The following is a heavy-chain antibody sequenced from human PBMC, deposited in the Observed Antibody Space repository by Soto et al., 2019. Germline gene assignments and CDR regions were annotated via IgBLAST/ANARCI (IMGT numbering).Heavy chain of an antibody. CDR1: GYTLTSNA. D-gene: IGHD1-26*01. J-gene: IGHJ4*02. CDR2: INAGNGNT. CDR3: ARQHSGSYYFDY. V-gene: IGHV1-3*01. Sequence: SVKLSCKDSGYTLTSNAMHWVRQAPGQRLEWVGWINAGNGNTKYSQKFQGRVTITRDNAKNSLYLQINSLRAEDTAVYYCARQHSGSYYFDYWGQGTPVTVSS.